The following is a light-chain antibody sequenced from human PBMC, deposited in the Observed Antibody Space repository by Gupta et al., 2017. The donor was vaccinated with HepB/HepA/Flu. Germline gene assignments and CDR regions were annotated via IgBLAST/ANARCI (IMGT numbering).Light chain of an antibody. Sequence: QSALTQPASVSGPPVQSTTISCTGTGSDVGDYNFVSCYQQHPGTAPKLMIYDVSNRPSGVSNRFSGSQSGNTASLTISGLQAEDEADYYCSSYTSRSTVVFGGGTKLTVL. CDR3: SSYTSRSTVV. V-gene: IGLV2-14*03. CDR2: DVS. J-gene: IGLJ3*02. CDR1: GSDVGDYNF.